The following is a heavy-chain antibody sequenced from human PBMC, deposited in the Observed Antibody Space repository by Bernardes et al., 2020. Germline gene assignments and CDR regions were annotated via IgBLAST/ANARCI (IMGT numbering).Heavy chain of an antibody. D-gene: IGHD3-3*01. CDR1: GFTFSSYW. J-gene: IGHJ4*02. CDR2: INSDGSST. CDR3: GITYGLWSGSLDC. V-gene: IGHV3-74*01. Sequence: GGSLRLSCAVSGFTFSSYWMNWVRQAPGKGPVWVSRINSDGSSTSYADPVQGRFSISRDNASNTLFLHMNSLRAGDTAVYYCGITYGLWSGSLDCWGQGTLVTAS.